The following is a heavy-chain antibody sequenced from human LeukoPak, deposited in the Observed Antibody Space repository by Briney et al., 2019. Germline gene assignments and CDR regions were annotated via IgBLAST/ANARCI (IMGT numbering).Heavy chain of an antibody. CDR2: ISAYNGNT. V-gene: IGHV1-18*01. Sequence: ASVTVSCTASGYTFTSYGISWVRQAPGQGLEWMGWISAYNGNTNYAQKLQGRVTMTTDTSTSTAYMELRSLRSDDTAVYYCARVAVAGTDDYWGKGTLVTVSS. D-gene: IGHD6-19*01. J-gene: IGHJ4*02. CDR3: ARVAVAGTDDY. CDR1: GYTFTSYG.